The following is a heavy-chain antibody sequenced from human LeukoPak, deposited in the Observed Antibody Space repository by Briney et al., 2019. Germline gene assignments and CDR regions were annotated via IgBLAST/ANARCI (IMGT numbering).Heavy chain of an antibody. CDR1: GFTFGDYY. CDR2: ISSSGSTI. Sequence: GGSLRLSCAASGFTFGDYYMSWIRQAPGKGLEWVSYISSSGSTIYYADSVKGRFTISRDNAKNSLYLQMNSLRAEDTAVYYCARDAWLVTAIPYYYYYYGMDVWGQGTTVTVSS. CDR3: ARDAWLVTAIPYYYYYYGMDV. D-gene: IGHD2-21*02. J-gene: IGHJ6*02. V-gene: IGHV3-11*01.